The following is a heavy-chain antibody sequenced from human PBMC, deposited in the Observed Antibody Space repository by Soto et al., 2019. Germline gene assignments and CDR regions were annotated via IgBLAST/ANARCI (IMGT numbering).Heavy chain of an antibody. CDR1: GFTFSSYA. CDR2: IRGSGGTT. V-gene: IGHV3-23*01. Sequence: EVHLLESGGGLVQPGGSLRLSCAASGFTFSSYAMSWVRQTPGEGLEWVSFIRGSGGTTFYADSVKGRFTISRDNSENTLYLPMNSLRPEDTAVYYCVKDLGDYIWGSYRPGSFDYWGQGTLVTVSS. CDR3: VKDLGDYIWGSYRPGSFDY. J-gene: IGHJ4*02. D-gene: IGHD3-16*02.